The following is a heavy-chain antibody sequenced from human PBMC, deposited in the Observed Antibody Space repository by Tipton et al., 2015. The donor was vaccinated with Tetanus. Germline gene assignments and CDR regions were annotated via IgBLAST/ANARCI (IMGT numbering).Heavy chain of an antibody. Sequence: GSLRLSCVASGFTFSNYAFNWVRQAPGKGLEWVSSVGTSASNTYYADSVKGRCTISRDNSKNTVVLHVTSLRGEDTAVYYCARRGCRGGSCYISPNYGMDVWDQGATVTVSS. J-gene: IGHJ6*02. CDR2: VGTSASNT. V-gene: IGHV3-23*01. CDR3: ARRGCRGGSCYISPNYGMDV. CDR1: GFTFSNYA. D-gene: IGHD2-15*01.